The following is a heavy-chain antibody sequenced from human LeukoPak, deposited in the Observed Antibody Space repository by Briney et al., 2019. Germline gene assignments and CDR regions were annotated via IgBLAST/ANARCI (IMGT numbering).Heavy chain of an antibody. D-gene: IGHD3-22*01. V-gene: IGHV1-69*05. Sequence: SVKASCKASGGTFSSYVISWVRRSPGQGLEWMGGIIPISGTANYAQKFQGRVTITTDESTSTAYMELSSLRPEDTAVYFCARDSMFYFNSSGYHFWGQGTLVTVSS. CDR2: IIPISGTA. J-gene: IGHJ4*02. CDR3: ARDSMFYFNSSGYHF. CDR1: GGTFSSYV.